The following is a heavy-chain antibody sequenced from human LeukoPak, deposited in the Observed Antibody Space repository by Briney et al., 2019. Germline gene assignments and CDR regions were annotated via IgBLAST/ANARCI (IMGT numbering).Heavy chain of an antibody. CDR3: ARDLSLLMATIHFDY. D-gene: IGHD5-24*01. Sequence: ASVKVSCKASGGTFSSYAINWVRQAPGQPLEWMGGIIPIFGTANYTQKFQGRVTITTDESTSTAYMELSSLRSEDTAVYYCARDLSLLMATIHFDYWGQGTLVTVYS. J-gene: IGHJ4*02. CDR1: GGTFSSYA. V-gene: IGHV1-69*05. CDR2: IIPIFGTA.